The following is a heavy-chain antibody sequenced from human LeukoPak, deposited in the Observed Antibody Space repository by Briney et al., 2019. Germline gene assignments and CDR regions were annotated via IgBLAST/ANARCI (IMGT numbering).Heavy chain of an antibody. CDR1: GFTFSSYG. V-gene: IGHV3-30*18. CDR3: AKAGIQLWLMSFSY. D-gene: IGHD5-18*01. J-gene: IGHJ4*02. Sequence: HPGGSLRPSCAASGFTFSSYGMHWVRAAPGKGLEWVAVISYDGSNKYYADSVKGRFTISRDNSKNTLYLQMNSLRAEDTAVYYCAKAGIQLWLMSFSYWGQGTLVTVSS. CDR2: ISYDGSNK.